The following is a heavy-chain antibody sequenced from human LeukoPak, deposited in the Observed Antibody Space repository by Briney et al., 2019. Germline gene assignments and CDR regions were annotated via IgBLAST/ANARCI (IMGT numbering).Heavy chain of an antibody. D-gene: IGHD2-2*01. CDR2: IYTSGST. CDR1: GGSISSGSYY. Sequence: SQTLSLTCTVSGGSISSGSYYWSWIRQPAGKGLEWIGRIYTSGSTNYNPSLKSRVTISVDTSKNQLSLKLSSVTAADTAVYYCAREGRYCSSTSCYGEFDYWGQGTLVTVSS. V-gene: IGHV4-61*02. J-gene: IGHJ4*02. CDR3: AREGRYCSSTSCYGEFDY.